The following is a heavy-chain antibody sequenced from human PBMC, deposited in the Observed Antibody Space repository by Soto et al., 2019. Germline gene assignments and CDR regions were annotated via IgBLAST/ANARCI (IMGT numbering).Heavy chain of an antibody. D-gene: IGHD3-22*01. CDR2: IYYSGST. CDR3: ARYDSSGGRAFDI. CDR1: SFSIPSISYY. J-gene: IGHJ3*02. Sequence: SVTLSLTCTLTSFSIPSISYYWGWIRQPPGKGLEWIGSIYYSGSTYYNPSLKSRVTISVDTSKNQFSLKLNSVTAADTAVYYFARYDSSGGRAFDIWGQGTMVT. V-gene: IGHV4-39*07.